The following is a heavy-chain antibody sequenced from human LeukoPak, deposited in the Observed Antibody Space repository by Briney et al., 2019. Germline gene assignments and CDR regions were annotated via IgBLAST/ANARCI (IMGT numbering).Heavy chain of an antibody. D-gene: IGHD1-26*01. CDR1: GGSISSDY. J-gene: IGHJ4*02. CDR3: ARQGIVGGSDY. Sequence: PSETLSLTCTVSGGSISSDYWSWIRQPPGKGLEWIGYIYYSGSANYNPSLKSRVTISVDTSKNQFSLKLSSVTAADTAVYYCARQGIVGGSDYWGQGTLVTVSS. V-gene: IGHV4-59*08. CDR2: IYYSGSA.